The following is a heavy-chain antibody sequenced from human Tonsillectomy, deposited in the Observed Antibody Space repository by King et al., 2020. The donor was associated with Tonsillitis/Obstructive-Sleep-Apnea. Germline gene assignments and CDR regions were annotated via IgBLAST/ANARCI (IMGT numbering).Heavy chain of an antibody. CDR2: INWNSGSI. CDR3: AKDFGSSGWDTNIDY. D-gene: IGHD6-19*01. CDR1: GFTFDDYA. V-gene: IGHV3-9*01. Sequence: VQLVESGGGLVQPGRSLRLSCAASGFTFDDYAMHWVRQAPGKGLEWVSGINWNSGSIGYADSVKGRFTISRDNAKNSLYLQMNSLRAEDTALYYCAKDFGSSGWDTNIDYWGQGTLVTVSS. J-gene: IGHJ4*02.